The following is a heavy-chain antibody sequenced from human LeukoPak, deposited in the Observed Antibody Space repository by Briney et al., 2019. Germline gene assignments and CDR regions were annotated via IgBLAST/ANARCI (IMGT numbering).Heavy chain of an antibody. Sequence: PGGSLRLSCAASGFTFSDYWMSWVRQAPGKGLEWVANIRQDAGEKNYVDSVKGRFTISRDNAKNSLNLQMNSLRVEDTAVYYCARTYVWGIYRYLDYWGQGTLVT. CDR3: ARTYVWGIYRYLDY. V-gene: IGHV3-7*02. D-gene: IGHD3-16*02. CDR2: IRQDAGEK. CDR1: GFTFSDYW. J-gene: IGHJ4*02.